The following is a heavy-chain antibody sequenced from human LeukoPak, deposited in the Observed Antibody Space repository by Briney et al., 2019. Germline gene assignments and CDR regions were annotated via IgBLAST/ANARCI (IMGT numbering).Heavy chain of an antibody. J-gene: IGHJ3*02. Sequence: SETLSLTCTVSGGSISSYYWSWIRQPPGKGLEWIGYIYYSGSTNYNPSLKSRVTISVDTSKNQFSLKLSSATAADAAVYYCARDPLGSPWGFGIWGQGTMVTVSS. CDR1: GGSISSYY. CDR2: IYYSGST. D-gene: IGHD1-26*01. V-gene: IGHV4-59*01. CDR3: ARDPLGSPWGFGI.